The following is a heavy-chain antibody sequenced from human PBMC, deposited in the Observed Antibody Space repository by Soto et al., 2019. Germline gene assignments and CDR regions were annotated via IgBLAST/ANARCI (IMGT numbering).Heavy chain of an antibody. CDR1: GYTLTGYY. D-gene: IGHD1-7*01. CDR3: ARLQSAGTRSPPTTSIYYYYGMDV. V-gene: IGHV1-69*13. CDR2: IIPIFGTA. J-gene: IGHJ6*02. Sequence: SVKVCCKASGYTLTGYYMQWVRQAHRQGLEWMGGIIPIFGTANYAQKFQGRVTITADESTSTAYVELSSLRSEDTAVYYCARLQSAGTRSPPTTSIYYYYGMDVWGQGTTVTVSS.